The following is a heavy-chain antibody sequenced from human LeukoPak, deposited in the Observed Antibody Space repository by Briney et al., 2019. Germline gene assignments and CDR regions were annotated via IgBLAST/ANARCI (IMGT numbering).Heavy chain of an antibody. CDR2: ISGSGGST. CDR1: GFTFSSYA. D-gene: IGHD2-15*01. CDR3: AHPGDCRGGSCYDY. V-gene: IGHV3-23*01. Sequence: GGSLRLSCAASGFTFSSYAMSWVRQAPGKGLEWVSAISGSGGSTYYADSVKGRFTISRDNSKNTLYLQMNSLRAEDTTVYYCAHPGDCRGGSCYDYWGQGTLVTVSS. J-gene: IGHJ4*02.